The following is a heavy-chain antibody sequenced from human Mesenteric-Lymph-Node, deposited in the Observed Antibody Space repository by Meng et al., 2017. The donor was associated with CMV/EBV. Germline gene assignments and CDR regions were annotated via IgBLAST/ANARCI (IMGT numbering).Heavy chain of an antibody. Sequence: ASVQVSCKASGYTFTSYDINWVRQATGQGLEWMGWINPNSGGTNYAQKFQGRVTMTRDTSISTAYMELSRLRSDETAVYYCAREHGAFDIWGQGTRVTVSS. CDR1: GYTFTSYD. CDR3: AREHGAFDI. CDR2: INPNSGGT. V-gene: IGHV1-2*02. J-gene: IGHJ3*02.